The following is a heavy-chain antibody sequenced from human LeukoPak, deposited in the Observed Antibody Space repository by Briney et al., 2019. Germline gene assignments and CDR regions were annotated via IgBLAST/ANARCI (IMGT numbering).Heavy chain of an antibody. V-gene: IGHV3-74*01. J-gene: IGHJ5*02. CDR2: INHNGTTT. D-gene: IGHD2-15*01. Sequence: GGSLTLSCAAASGSTFSSFWMHWVRQAPGKGLEWVSRINHNGTTTVYADFVKGRFTVFRDDTKNTLYLQMNSLRADDTAVYYCARLGYCTDGSCFHLDHWGQGTLVTVSS. CDR3: ARLGYCTDGSCFHLDH. CDR1: GSTFSSFW.